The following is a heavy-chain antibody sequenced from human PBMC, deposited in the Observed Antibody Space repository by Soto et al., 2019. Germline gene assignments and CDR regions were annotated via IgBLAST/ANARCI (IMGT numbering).Heavy chain of an antibody. CDR2: ISSSSSTI. V-gene: IGHV3-48*02. Sequence: GGSLRLSCAASGFTFSSYSMNWVRQAPGKGLEWVSYISSSSSTIYYADSVKGRFTISRDNAKNSLYLQMNSLRDEDTAVYYCARSGFGEQPYYYYGMDVWGQGTTVTVSS. J-gene: IGHJ6*02. CDR1: GFTFSSYS. D-gene: IGHD3-10*01. CDR3: ARSGFGEQPYYYYGMDV.